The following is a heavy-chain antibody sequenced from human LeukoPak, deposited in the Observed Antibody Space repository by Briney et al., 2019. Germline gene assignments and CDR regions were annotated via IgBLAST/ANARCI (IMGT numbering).Heavy chain of an antibody. J-gene: IGHJ4*02. D-gene: IGHD6-6*01. Sequence: ASVRVSCKASGYTFPDYGISWVRQAPGQGLEWVGWISGYNGHTNYAQKFQGRVTMTTDTSTSTVCMELRTLRSDDTAVYYCVRDQNIAGRPDYWGQGTLVTVSS. CDR2: ISGYNGHT. CDR1: GYTFPDYG. V-gene: IGHV1-18*01. CDR3: VRDQNIAGRPDY.